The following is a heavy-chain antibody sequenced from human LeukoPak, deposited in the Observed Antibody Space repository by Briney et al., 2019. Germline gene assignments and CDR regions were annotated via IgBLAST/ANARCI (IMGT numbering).Heavy chain of an antibody. J-gene: IGHJ4*02. CDR1: GGTFSSFA. Sequence: SVKVSCKTSGGTFSSFAITWVRQTPGQGLEWMGGIIPIFGTANYAQKFQGRVTITADESTSTAYMELSSLRSEDTAVYYCARDGFGCSSTSCPFDYWGQGTLVTVSS. V-gene: IGHV1-69*13. CDR2: IIPIFGTA. CDR3: ARDGFGCSSTSCPFDY. D-gene: IGHD2-2*01.